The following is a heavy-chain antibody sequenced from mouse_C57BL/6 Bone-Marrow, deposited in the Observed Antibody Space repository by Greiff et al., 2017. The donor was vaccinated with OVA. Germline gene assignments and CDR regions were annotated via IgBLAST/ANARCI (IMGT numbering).Heavy chain of an antibody. Sequence: VQLQQSGPELVKPGASVKISCKASGYSFTDYNMNWVKQSNGKSLEWIGVINPNYGTTSYNQKFKGKATLTVDQSSSTAYMQLNSLTSEDSAVYYCGFYYYSSYRYFDVWGTGTTVTVTS. V-gene: IGHV1-39*01. J-gene: IGHJ1*03. CDR3: GFYYYSSYRYFDV. CDR1: GYSFTDYN. D-gene: IGHD2-5*01. CDR2: INPNYGTT.